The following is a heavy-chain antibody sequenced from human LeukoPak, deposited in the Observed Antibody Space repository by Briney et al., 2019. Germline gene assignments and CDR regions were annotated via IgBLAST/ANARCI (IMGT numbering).Heavy chain of an antibody. J-gene: IGHJ4*02. Sequence: SQTLSLTCTVSGGSISSGGYYWSWIRQHPGKGLEWIGYIYYSGSTYYNPSLKSRVTISVDTSKNQFSLKLSSVTAADTAVYYRARGPSITMIVVAPPDYWGQGTLVTVSS. D-gene: IGHD3-22*01. CDR3: ARGPSITMIVVAPPDY. CDR1: GGSISSGGYY. CDR2: IYYSGST. V-gene: IGHV4-31*03.